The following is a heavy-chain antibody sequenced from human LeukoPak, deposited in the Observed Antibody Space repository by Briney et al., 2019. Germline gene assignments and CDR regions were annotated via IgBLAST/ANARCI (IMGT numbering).Heavy chain of an antibody. D-gene: IGHD3-3*01. CDR1: GGSISSGSYY. J-gene: IGHJ4*02. V-gene: IGHV4-61*02. CDR2: IYTSGST. CDR3: ARDRADFWSGYYIDY. Sequence: SETLSLTCTVSGGSISSGSYYWSWIRQPAGKGLEWIGRIYTSGSTNYNPSLKSRVTMSVDTSKNQFSLKLSSVTAADTAVYYCARDRADFWSGYYIDYWGQGILVTVSS.